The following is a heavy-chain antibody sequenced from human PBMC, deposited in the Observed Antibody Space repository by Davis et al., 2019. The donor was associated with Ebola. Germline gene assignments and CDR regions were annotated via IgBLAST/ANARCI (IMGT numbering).Heavy chain of an antibody. CDR1: GGSFSGYY. V-gene: IGHV4-34*01. D-gene: IGHD2-2*01. CDR2: INHSGST. J-gene: IGHJ4*02. Sequence: SETLSLTCAVYGGSFSGYYWSWIRQPPGKGLEWIGEINHSGSTNYNPSLKSRVTISVDTSKNQFSLKLSSVTAADTAVYYCARHPVVPAAPFDYWGQGTLVTVSS. CDR3: ARHPVVPAAPFDY.